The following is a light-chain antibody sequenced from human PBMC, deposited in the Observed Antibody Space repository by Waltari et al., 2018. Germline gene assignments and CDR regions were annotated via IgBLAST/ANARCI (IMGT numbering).Light chain of an antibody. V-gene: IGKV3-20*01. CDR3: QQYGSSSYT. J-gene: IGKJ2*01. CDR1: KSVSSSY. Sequence: EIVLTQSPGTLSLSPGERATLSCRASKSVSSSYLAWYQQKPGQAPRLLLYGASTRATGIPDRFSGSGSGTDFTLTISRLEPEDFAVYYCQQYGSSSYTFGQGTKLEIK. CDR2: GAS.